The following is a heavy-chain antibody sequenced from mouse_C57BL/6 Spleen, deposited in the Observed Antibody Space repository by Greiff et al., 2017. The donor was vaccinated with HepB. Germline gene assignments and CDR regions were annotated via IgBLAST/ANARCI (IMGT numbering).Heavy chain of an antibody. CDR3: ARDYYGSRGRWFAY. CDR2: INPNNGGT. J-gene: IGHJ3*01. V-gene: IGHV1-26*01. CDR1: GYTFTDYY. D-gene: IGHD1-1*01. Sequence: EVQLQQSGPELVKPGASVKISCKASGYTFTDYYMNWVKQSHGKSLEWIGDINPNNGGTSYNQKFKGKATLTVDKSSSTAYMELRSLTSEDSAVYYCARDYYGSRGRWFAYWGQGTLVTVSA.